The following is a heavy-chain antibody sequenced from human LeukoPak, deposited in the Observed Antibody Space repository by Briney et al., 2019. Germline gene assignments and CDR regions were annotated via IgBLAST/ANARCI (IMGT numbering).Heavy chain of an antibody. CDR3: AREGYMALPGTINS. Sequence: PSETLSLTCTVSGGSISSSSYYWGWIRQPPGTGLEWIGSIYYSGSTYYNPSLKSRVTISVDTSKNQFSLNLNSVTAADTAVYYCAREGYMALPGTINSWGQGTLVTVSS. V-gene: IGHV4-39*02. CDR2: IYYSGST. D-gene: IGHD6-19*01. CDR1: GGSISSSSYY. J-gene: IGHJ4*02.